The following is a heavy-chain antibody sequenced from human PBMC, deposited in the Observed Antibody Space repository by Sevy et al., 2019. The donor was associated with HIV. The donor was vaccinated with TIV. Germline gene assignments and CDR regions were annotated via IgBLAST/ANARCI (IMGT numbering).Heavy chain of an antibody. CDR1: GYTFTRYW. CDR2: IYPGDSHT. V-gene: IGHV5-51*01. Sequence: GESLKISCQASGYTFTRYWIGWVRQLPGKGLEWMGIIYPGDSHTLYSPSFQGQVTISADKSITTAYLQWNSLTASDTAMFYCATLAGNCNTTHCSSHGYFDNLGQGTLVTVSS. J-gene: IGHJ4*02. D-gene: IGHD2-15*01. CDR3: ATLAGNCNTTHCSSHGYFDN.